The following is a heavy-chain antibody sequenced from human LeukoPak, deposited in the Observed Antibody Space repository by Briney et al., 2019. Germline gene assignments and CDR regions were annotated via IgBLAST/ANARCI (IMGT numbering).Heavy chain of an antibody. CDR1: GYSISSGYY. CDR2: IYHSGST. J-gene: IGHJ4*02. V-gene: IGHV4-38-2*01. CDR3: ARRTGEDVWGSYRYPFDY. D-gene: IGHD3-16*02. Sequence: KSSETLSLTCAVSGYSISSGYYWGWIRQPPGKGLEWIGSIYHSGSTYYNPSLKSRVTISVDTSKNQFSLKLSSVTAADTAVYYCARRTGEDVWGSYRYPFDYWGQGTLVTVSS.